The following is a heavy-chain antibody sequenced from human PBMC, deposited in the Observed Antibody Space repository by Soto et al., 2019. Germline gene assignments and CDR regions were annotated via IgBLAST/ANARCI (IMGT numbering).Heavy chain of an antibody. D-gene: IGHD3-3*01. CDR3: ARVRALRFNWFDP. V-gene: IGHV4-34*01. CDR1: GGSFSGYY. CDR2: INHSGST. J-gene: IGHJ5*02. Sequence: QVQLQQWSAGLLKPSETLSLTCAVYGGSFSGYYWSWIRQPPGKGLEWIGEINHSGSTNYNPSLKSRVTISVDTSKNQFSLKLSSVTAADTAVYYCARVRALRFNWFDPWGQGTLVTVSS.